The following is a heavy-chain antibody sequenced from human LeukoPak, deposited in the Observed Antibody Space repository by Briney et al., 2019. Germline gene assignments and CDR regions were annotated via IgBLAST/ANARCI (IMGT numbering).Heavy chain of an antibody. CDR2: IKKDGSVG. Sequence: GGSLRLSCAPSGFTSRDFYMSWVREAPGNGREWVANIKKDGSVGAYVNSVRNRFTISSDNAKTSLHLQMNSVRAEDTAMYYCARGGWSGYFIYWGQGALVTVSS. CDR1: GFTSRDFY. CDR3: ARGGWSGYFIY. J-gene: IGHJ4*02. V-gene: IGHV3-7*01. D-gene: IGHD1-1*01.